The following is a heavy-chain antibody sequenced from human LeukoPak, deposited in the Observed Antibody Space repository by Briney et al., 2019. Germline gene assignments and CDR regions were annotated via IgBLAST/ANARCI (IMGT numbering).Heavy chain of an antibody. J-gene: IGHJ4*02. CDR2: IIPIFGTA. Sequence: GASVKVSCKASGGTFSSYAISLVRQAPGQGLEWMGRIIPIFGTANYAQKFQGRVTITTDESTSTAYMELSSLRSEDTAVYYCARATGFGYFRFDYWGQGTLVTVSS. D-gene: IGHD3-22*01. V-gene: IGHV1-69*05. CDR3: ARATGFGYFRFDY. CDR1: GGTFSSYA.